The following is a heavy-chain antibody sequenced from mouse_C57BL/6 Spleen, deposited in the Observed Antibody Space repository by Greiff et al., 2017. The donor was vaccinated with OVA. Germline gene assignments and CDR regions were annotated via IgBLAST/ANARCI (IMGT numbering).Heavy chain of an antibody. CDR3: ARDHYYGSSYGFDV. J-gene: IGHJ1*03. D-gene: IGHD1-1*01. CDR1: GFTFSSYA. Sequence: EVKLMESGGGLVKPGGSLKLSCAASGFTFSSYAMSWVRQTPEKRLEWVATISDGGSYTYYPDNVKGRFTISRDNAKNNLYLQMSHLKSEDTAMYYCARDHYYGSSYGFDVWGTGTTVTVSS. CDR2: ISDGGSYT. V-gene: IGHV5-4*01.